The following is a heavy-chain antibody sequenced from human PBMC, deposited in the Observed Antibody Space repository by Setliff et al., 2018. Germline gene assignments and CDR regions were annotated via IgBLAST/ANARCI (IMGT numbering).Heavy chain of an antibody. V-gene: IGHV3-23*01. CDR3: AKEDYSDSSGYYYETPWFDP. CDR2: ISGSGRNT. D-gene: IGHD3-22*01. J-gene: IGHJ5*02. CDR1: GLIFGNYA. Sequence: GGSLRLSCAASGLIFGNYAMNWVRQAPGKGLEWVSGISGSGRNTYYAGSVKGRFTISRDNSQNTVFLQVNSLRPEDSAVYYCAKEDYSDSSGYYYETPWFDPWGQGTLVTVSS.